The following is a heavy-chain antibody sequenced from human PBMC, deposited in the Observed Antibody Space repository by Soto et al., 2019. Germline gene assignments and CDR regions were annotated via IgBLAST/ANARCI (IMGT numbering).Heavy chain of an antibody. J-gene: IGHJ4*02. D-gene: IGHD2-2*03. CDR3: ASGYCSSTSCYYFDY. CDR1: GYTFTSYY. CDR2: INPSGGST. Sequence: ASVKVSCKASGYTFTSYYMHWVRQAPGQGLEWMGIINPSGGSTSYAQKFQGRVTMTRDTSTSTVYMELSSLRSEDTAVYYCASGYCSSTSCYYFDYWGQGTLVTVSS. V-gene: IGHV1-46*03.